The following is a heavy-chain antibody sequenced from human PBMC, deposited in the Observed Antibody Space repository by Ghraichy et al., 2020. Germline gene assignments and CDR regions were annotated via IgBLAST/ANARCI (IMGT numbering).Heavy chain of an antibody. Sequence: GESLNISCAASGFTFNNYWMTWVRQAPGKGLEWVANIKQDGTEKYYVDSVKGRFTISRDNAKNSLYLQMNSLRAADTAVYFCARDDNYDSEAHYWGQGTLVTVSS. CDR3: ARDDNYDSEAHY. CDR2: IKQDGTEK. D-gene: IGHD3-16*01. V-gene: IGHV3-7*03. CDR1: GFTFNNYW. J-gene: IGHJ4*02.